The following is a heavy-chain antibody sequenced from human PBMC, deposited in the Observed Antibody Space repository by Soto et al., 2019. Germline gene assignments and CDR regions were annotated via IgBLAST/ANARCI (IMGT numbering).Heavy chain of an antibody. J-gene: IGHJ3*01. CDR2: VSYDRSSK. D-gene: IGHD2-2*01. V-gene: IGHV3-30*18. Sequence: GGSLRLSCVASGFSFSTSGMHWVRQAPGKGLEWVAVVSYDRSSKFYADSVKGRFTISSDDSKNTLYLQMDSLRVEDSAVYYCAKDYLGSSKVFDFCGQGTLVTVSS. CDR1: GFSFSTSG. CDR3: AKDYLGSSKVFDF.